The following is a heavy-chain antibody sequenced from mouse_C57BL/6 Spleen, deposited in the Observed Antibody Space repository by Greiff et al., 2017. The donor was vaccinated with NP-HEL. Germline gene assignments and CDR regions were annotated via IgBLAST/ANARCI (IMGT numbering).Heavy chain of an antibody. Sequence: VQLQQPGAELVKPGASVKLSCKASGYTFTSYWMQWVKQRPGQGLEWIGEIDPSDSYTNYNQKFKGKATLTVDTSSSTAYMQLSSLTSEDSAVYYCARGPYYYGSSYLDYWGQGTTLTVSS. CDR2: IDPSDSYT. CDR3: ARGPYYYGSSYLDY. D-gene: IGHD1-1*01. J-gene: IGHJ2*01. CDR1: GYTFTSYW. V-gene: IGHV1-50*01.